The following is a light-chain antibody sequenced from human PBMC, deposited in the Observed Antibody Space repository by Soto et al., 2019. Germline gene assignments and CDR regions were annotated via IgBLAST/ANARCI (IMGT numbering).Light chain of an antibody. CDR1: QSVSSY. Sequence: EIVFTQSPATLSLSPVERATLSCRASQSVSSYIAWYQQKRGQAPRRLIYGASIRATGIPDRFSGSGSGTDFTLTISRLEPEDFALYYCQQYHTSPLTFGQGTKV. CDR2: GAS. CDR3: QQYHTSPLT. J-gene: IGKJ1*01. V-gene: IGKV3-20*01.